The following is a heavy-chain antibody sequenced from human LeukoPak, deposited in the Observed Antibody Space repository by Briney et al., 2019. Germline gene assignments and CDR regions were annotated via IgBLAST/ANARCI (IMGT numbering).Heavy chain of an antibody. CDR3: ARDVEVTYYYDSSGLCAFDY. V-gene: IGHV1-2*02. Sequence: GASVKVSCKASGYTFSSYYIHWVRQAPGQGLEWMGWINPNSGGTNYAQKFQGRVTMTRDTSISTAYMELSRLRSDDTAVYYCARDVEVTYYYDSSGLCAFDYWGQGTLVTVSS. D-gene: IGHD3-22*01. CDR2: INPNSGGT. J-gene: IGHJ4*02. CDR1: GYTFSSYY.